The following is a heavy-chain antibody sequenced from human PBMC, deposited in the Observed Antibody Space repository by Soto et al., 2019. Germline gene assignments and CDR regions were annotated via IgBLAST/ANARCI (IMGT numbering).Heavy chain of an antibody. CDR1: GGTFSSYA. CDR2: IIPIFGTA. Sequence: QVQLVQSGAEVKKPGSSVKVSCKASGGTFSSYAISWVRQAPGQGLEWMGGIIPIFGTANYAQKFQGRVTITADESTSTAYMELSRLRSEDTAVYYCARVHDGDYGGGDGWFDPWGQGTLVTVSS. CDR3: ARVHDGDYGGGDGWFDP. D-gene: IGHD4-17*01. J-gene: IGHJ5*02. V-gene: IGHV1-69*12.